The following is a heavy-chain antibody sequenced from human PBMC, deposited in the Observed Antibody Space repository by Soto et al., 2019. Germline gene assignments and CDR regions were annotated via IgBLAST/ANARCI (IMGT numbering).Heavy chain of an antibody. Sequence: PSETLSLTCTLSGCSISSSRYYWGWIRQPPGKGLEWIGSIYYSGSTYYNPSLKSRVTISVDTSKNQFSLKLSSVTAADTAVYYCARHYYDTLGYWGQGTLVTVS. D-gene: IGHD3-22*01. CDR1: GCSISSSRYY. CDR3: ARHYYDTLGY. CDR2: IYYSGST. J-gene: IGHJ4*02. V-gene: IGHV4-39*01.